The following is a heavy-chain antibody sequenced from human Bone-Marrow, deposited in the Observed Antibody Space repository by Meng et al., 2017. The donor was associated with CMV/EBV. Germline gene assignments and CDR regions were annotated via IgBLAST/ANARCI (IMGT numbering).Heavy chain of an antibody. D-gene: IGHD2-2*01. CDR2: INPNSGGT. CDR1: GYTFTGYY. CDR3: AREFGMRYQLLFSYYYYGMDV. J-gene: IGHJ6*02. V-gene: IGHV1-2*02. Sequence: ASVKVSCKASGYTFTGYYMHWVRQAPGQGLEWMGWINPNSGGTNYAQKFQGRVTMTRDTSTSTAYMELRSLRSDDTAVYYCAREFGMRYQLLFSYYYYGMDVWGQGTTVTVSS.